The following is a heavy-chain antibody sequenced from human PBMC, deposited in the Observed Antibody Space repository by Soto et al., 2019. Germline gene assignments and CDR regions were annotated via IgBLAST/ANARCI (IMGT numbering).Heavy chain of an antibody. J-gene: IGHJ4*01. V-gene: IGHV4-31*03. CDR3: ARPVGDGYFDY. CDR2: IYYSGNT. CDR1: GGSISSGGYY. Sequence: PSETLSLTCTVSGGSISSGGYYWSWIRQHPGKGLEWIGYIYYSGNTYYNPSLKSRVTISVDTSKNQFSLKLTSVTAADTAMYYCARPVGDGYFDYWGQGTLVTVSS.